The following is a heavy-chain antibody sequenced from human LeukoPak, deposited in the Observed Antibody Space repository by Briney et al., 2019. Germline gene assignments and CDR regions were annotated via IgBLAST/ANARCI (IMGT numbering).Heavy chain of an antibody. D-gene: IGHD1-26*01. V-gene: IGHV3-7*01. J-gene: IGHJ4*01. CDR2: IKQDGSEK. CDR3: ARDTNVEFVEWAPLFDY. CDR1: GFTFSSYW. Sequence: GGSLRLSCAASGFTFSSYWMSWVRQAPGKGLEWVANIKQDGSEKYYVDSVKGGFTISRDNAKNSLYLQMNSLRAEDTAVYYCARDTNVEFVEWAPLFDYWGQGTLVTVSS.